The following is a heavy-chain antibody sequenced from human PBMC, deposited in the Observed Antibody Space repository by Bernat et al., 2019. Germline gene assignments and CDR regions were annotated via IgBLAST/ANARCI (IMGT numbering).Heavy chain of an antibody. CDR2: YYSGGST. Sequence: EVQLVETGGGLIQPGGSLRLSCAASGFTVSSNYVNWLRQAPGKGLEWVSVYYSGGSTYYADSVKGRFTVSSDNSKNTLYLQMNSLRAEDTAVYYCARRHSGYGVYYMDVWGKGTTVTVSS. CDR3: ARRHSGYGVYYMDV. V-gene: IGHV3-53*02. CDR1: GFTVSSNY. D-gene: IGHD5-12*01. J-gene: IGHJ6*03.